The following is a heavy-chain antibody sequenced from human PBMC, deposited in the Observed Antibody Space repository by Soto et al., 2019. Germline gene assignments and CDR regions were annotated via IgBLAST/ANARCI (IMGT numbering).Heavy chain of an antibody. CDR1: GGSVSSYW. D-gene: IGHD2-15*01. V-gene: IGHV4-59*02. J-gene: IGHJ4*02. CDR2: IYYTGST. Sequence: SETLSLTCSVSGGSVSSYWWSWIRQPPGKGLEWIGYIYYTGSTNYSPSLKGRVTISLDASKSQFSLKLTSVTAADTAVYYWARGQGAADYYFDYWGPGTLVTVSS. CDR3: ARGQGAADYYFDY.